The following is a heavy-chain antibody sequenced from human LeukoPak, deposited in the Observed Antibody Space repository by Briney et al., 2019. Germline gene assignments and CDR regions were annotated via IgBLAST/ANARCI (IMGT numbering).Heavy chain of an antibody. CDR2: IIPIFGTA. CDR1: GGTFSSYA. V-gene: IGHV1-69*01. J-gene: IGHJ5*02. CDR3: ARERGDIVVVPAAGLYNWFDP. Sequence: GASVKVSCKASGGTFSSYAISWVRQAPGQGLEWMGGIIPIFGTANYAQEFQGRVTITADESTSTAYMELSSLRSEDTAVYYCARERGDIVVVPAAGLYNWFDPWGQGTLVTVSS. D-gene: IGHD2-2*01.